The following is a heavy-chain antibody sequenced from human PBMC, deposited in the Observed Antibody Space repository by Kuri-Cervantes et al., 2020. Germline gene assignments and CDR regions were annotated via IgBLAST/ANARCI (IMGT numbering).Heavy chain of an antibody. CDR2: IVGSADNT. V-gene: IGHV3-23*01. J-gene: IGHJ2*01. CDR1: GFTFSSYA. D-gene: IGHD3-16*01. Sequence: GGSLRLSCAASGFTFSSYAMHWVRQVPGKGLEWVATIVGSADNTYYADSVKGRFTVSRDNSKNTLYLEMNSLRAEDTALYYCAKEKWGNYWYLDLWGRGTLVTVSS. CDR3: AKEKWGNYWYLDL.